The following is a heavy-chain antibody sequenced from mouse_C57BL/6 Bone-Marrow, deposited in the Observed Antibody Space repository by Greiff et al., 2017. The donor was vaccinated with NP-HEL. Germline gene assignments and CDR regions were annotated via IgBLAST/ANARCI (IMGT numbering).Heavy chain of an antibody. CDR3: ARFLPEFAY. Sequence: QVQLQQPGAELVMPGASVKLSCKASGYTFTSYWMHWVKQRPGQGLEWIGDIYPGSGSTNYNEKFKSKATLTVDTSSSTAYMQLSSLTSEDSAVYYCARFLPEFAYWGQGTLVTVSA. J-gene: IGHJ3*01. CDR2: IYPGSGST. V-gene: IGHV1-55*01. CDR1: GYTFTSYW.